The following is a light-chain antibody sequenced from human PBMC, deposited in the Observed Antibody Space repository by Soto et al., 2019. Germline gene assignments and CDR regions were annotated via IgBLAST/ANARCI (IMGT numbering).Light chain of an antibody. CDR1: QSVSSSY. CDR2: GAS. Sequence: EIVLTQSPGSLSLSPGERATLSCRASQSVSSSYLAWYQQKPGQAPRLLIYGASSRATGIPDRFSGSGSGTDFTLTISRLDPEDFAVYDCQQYGSSGRTFGQGTKVDIK. J-gene: IGKJ1*01. CDR3: QQYGSSGRT. V-gene: IGKV3-20*01.